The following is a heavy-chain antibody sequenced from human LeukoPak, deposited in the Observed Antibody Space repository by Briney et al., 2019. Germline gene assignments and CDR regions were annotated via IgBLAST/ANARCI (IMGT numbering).Heavy chain of an antibody. Sequence: GGSLRLSCAASGFTFSSYAMSWVRQAPGKGLEWVSAISGSGGSTYYADSVKGRFTISRDNSKNTLYLQMNSLRAEDTAVYYCAKDYDYVWGSPADYWGQGTLVTVSS. CDR1: GFTFSSYA. J-gene: IGHJ4*02. V-gene: IGHV3-23*01. D-gene: IGHD3-16*01. CDR3: AKDYDYVWGSPADY. CDR2: ISGSGGST.